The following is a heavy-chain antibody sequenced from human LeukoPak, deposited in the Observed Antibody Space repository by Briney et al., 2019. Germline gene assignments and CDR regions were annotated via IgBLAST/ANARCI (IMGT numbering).Heavy chain of an antibody. V-gene: IGHV3-7*01. CDR3: ERDGRDDYMDY. J-gene: IGHJ4*02. CDR1: GFTFSSYW. Sequence: TGGSLRLSCAASGFTFSSYWVSWVPQAPGKGGGWVANIEEDGSKNSYENSEKSRFTITRDNAKNSLYLQMNSIRAQDTAVYYCERDGRDDYMDYWGKGTMVTVSS. CDR2: IEEDGSKN. D-gene: IGHD5-24*01.